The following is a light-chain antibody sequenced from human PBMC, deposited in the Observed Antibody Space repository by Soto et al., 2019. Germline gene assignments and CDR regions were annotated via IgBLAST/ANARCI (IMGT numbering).Light chain of an antibody. CDR2: GAS. CDR1: QSVRSN. Sequence: EIVMTQSPATLSVSPGERATLSCRASQSVRSNLAWYQQKPGQAPRLLIYGASTRATGIPDRFSGSGSGTEFTLTINSLQSEDFAVYYCQQYNDWPSGYTFGQGTKLEIK. V-gene: IGKV3-15*01. J-gene: IGKJ2*01. CDR3: QQYNDWPSGYT.